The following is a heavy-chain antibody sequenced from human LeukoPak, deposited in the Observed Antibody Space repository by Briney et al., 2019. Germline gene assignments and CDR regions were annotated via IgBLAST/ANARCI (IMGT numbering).Heavy chain of an antibody. CDR3: ARVNYYGIY. D-gene: IGHD3-10*01. Sequence: SETLSLTCTVSGGSFSSSSYYWGWIRQPPGKGLEWVGCIYNSGSTYYNPSLKSRVTISVDTSKNQFSLKLSSVTAADTAVYYCARVNYYGIYWGQGTLVTVSS. V-gene: IGHV4-39*07. CDR2: IYNSGST. J-gene: IGHJ4*02. CDR1: GGSFSSSSYY.